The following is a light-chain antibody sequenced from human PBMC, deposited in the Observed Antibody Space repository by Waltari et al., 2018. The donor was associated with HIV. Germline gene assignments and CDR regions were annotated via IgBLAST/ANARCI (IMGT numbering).Light chain of an antibody. CDR3: SSYTSSRGV. V-gene: IGLV2-14*03. Sequence: QSALTQPASVSGSPGQSNTISCTGTSSDVGGYNYVSWYQQHPGKAPKLMIYDVSNRPSGVSNRFSGSKSGNTASLTISGLQAEDEADYYCSSYTSSRGVFGTGTKVTVL. CDR2: DVS. CDR1: SSDVGGYNY. J-gene: IGLJ1*01.